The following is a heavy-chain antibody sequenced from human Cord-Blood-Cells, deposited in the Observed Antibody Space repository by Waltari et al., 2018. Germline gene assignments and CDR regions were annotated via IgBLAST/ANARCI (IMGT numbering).Heavy chain of an antibody. CDR3: ASGPGIAAAGSHDY. Sequence: SWVRQAPGKGLEWVSVIYSGGSTYYADSVKGRFTISRDNSKNTLYLQMNSLRAEDTAVYYCASGPGIAAAGSHDYWGQGTLVTVSS. CDR2: IYSGGST. D-gene: IGHD6-13*01. J-gene: IGHJ4*02. V-gene: IGHV3-53*01.